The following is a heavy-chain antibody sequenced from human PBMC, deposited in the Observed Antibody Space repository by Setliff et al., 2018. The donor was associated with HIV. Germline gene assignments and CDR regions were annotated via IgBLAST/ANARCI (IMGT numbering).Heavy chain of an antibody. CDR3: ARVGSYWTQFDY. CDR2: LASYNDDA. V-gene: IGHV1-18*01. CDR1: GGTFRKYA. D-gene: IGHD2-15*01. Sequence: ASVKVSCKASGGTFRKYAISWVRQAPGHGLEWMGWLASYNDDANYAQNLQGRVTMTTDKSTSTAYMELRSLRSDDTAVYYCARVGSYWTQFDYWGQGTLVTVSS. J-gene: IGHJ4*01.